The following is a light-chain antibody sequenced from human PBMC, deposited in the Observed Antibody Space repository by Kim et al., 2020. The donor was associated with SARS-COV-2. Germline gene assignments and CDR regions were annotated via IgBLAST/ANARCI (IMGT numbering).Light chain of an antibody. CDR1: KSISSW. CDR2: KTS. J-gene: IGKJ2*03. V-gene: IGKV1-5*03. Sequence: SASIGDRVTISCRANKSISSWLAWYQQKPGKAPKLLIYKTSYLESGVPSGFSGSGSGTEFTLTIASLQPDDFATYYCQQYDKDPYSFCQGTKVDIK. CDR3: QQYDKDPYS.